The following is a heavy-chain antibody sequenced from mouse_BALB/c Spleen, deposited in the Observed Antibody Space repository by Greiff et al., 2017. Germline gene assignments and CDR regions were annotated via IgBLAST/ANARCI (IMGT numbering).Heavy chain of an antibody. CDR2: ISDGGSYT. Sequence: EVMLVESGGGLVKPGGSLKLSCAASGFTFSDYYMYWVRQTPEKRLEWVATISDGGSYTYYPDSVKGRFTISRDNAKNNLYLQMSSLKSEDTAMYYCARGGYYRYDGFAYWGQGTLVTVSA. CDR3: ARGGYYRYDGFAY. V-gene: IGHV5-4*02. J-gene: IGHJ3*01. D-gene: IGHD2-14*01. CDR1: GFTFSDYY.